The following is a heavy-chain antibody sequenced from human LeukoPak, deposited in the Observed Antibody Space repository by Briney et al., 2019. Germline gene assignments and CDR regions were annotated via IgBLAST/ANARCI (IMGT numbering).Heavy chain of an antibody. CDR2: IYTSGST. J-gene: IGHJ6*03. Sequence: ASQTLSLTCTVSGGSISSYYWSWIRQPAGKGLEWIGRIYTSGSTNYNPSLKSRVTMSVDTSKNQFSLKLSSVTAADTAVYYCARVGVVVVAATHTYYYYYMDVWGKGTTVTVSS. V-gene: IGHV4-4*07. D-gene: IGHD2-15*01. CDR3: ARVGVVVVAATHTYYYYYMDV. CDR1: GGSISSYY.